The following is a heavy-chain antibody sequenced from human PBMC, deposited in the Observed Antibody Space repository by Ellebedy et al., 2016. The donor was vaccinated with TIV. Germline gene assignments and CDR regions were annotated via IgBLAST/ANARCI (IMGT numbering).Heavy chain of an antibody. J-gene: IGHJ5*01. CDR3: ASRRGPIVGTLGGFDS. CDR1: GFSLSGHW. V-gene: IGHV3-74*01. D-gene: IGHD1-26*01. CDR2: SNKDGSDT. Sequence: GESLKISCAASGFSLSGHWMHWVRQPPGKGLLWVSRSNKDGSDTKYADSVKGRFTISRDNSKNTLYLQMSSLRAEDTAIYYCASRRGPIVGTLGGFDSWGQGTLVTVSS.